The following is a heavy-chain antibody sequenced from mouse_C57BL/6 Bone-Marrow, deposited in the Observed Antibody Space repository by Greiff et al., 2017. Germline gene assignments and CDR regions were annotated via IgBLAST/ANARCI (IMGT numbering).Heavy chain of an antibody. V-gene: IGHV5-16*01. CDR2: INYDGSST. CDR3: AREDYVDYAMDY. CDR1: GFTFSDYY. D-gene: IGHD1-1*01. J-gene: IGHJ4*01. Sequence: EVKLMESEGGLVQPGSSMKLSCTASGFTFSDYYMAWVRQVPEKGLEWVANINYDGSSTYYLDSLKSRFIISRDNAKNILYLQMSSLKSEDTATYYCAREDYVDYAMDYWGQGTSVTVSS.